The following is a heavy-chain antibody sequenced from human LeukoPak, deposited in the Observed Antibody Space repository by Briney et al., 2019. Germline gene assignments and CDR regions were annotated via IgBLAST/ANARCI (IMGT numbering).Heavy chain of an antibody. CDR1: GDTVSSNTAA. CDR2: TYYRSTWLN. J-gene: IGHJ4*02. D-gene: IGHD7-27*01. Sequence: SQTLSLTCAISGDTVSSNTAAYNWLRLSPSRGLEWLGRTYYRSTWLNDYAPSVRGRITVSPDTSKNQFSLQLNPVTPEDTAVYYCARDHLGMGYWGQGTPVTVSS. V-gene: IGHV6-1*01. CDR3: ARDHLGMGY.